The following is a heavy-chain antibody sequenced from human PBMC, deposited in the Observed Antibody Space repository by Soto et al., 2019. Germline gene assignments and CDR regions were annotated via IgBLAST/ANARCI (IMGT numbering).Heavy chain of an antibody. J-gene: IGHJ6*02. CDR3: ARPRPHRNYYYYYGMDV. Sequence: QVQLVESGGGVVQPGRSLRLSCAASGFTFSSYGMHWVRQAPGKGLEWVAVIWYDGSNKYYADSVKGRFTISRDNSKNTLYLQMTSLRAEDTAVYYCARPRPHRNYYYYYGMDVWVQGTTVTVSS. V-gene: IGHV3-33*01. CDR1: GFTFSSYG. CDR2: IWYDGSNK.